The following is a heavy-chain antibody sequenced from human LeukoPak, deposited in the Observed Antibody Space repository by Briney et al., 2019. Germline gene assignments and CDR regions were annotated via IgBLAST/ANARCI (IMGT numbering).Heavy chain of an antibody. J-gene: IGHJ6*02. D-gene: IGHD5-12*01. CDR3: TSSGNDYYYYGMDV. Sequence: GGSLRLSCAASGFTFSGSAMHWVRQASGKGLEWVGRIRSKANSYATAYAASVKGRLTISRDDSKNTAYLQMNSLKTEDTAVYYCTSSGNDYYYYGMDVWGQGTTVTVSS. CDR1: GFTFSGSA. CDR2: IRSKANSYAT. V-gene: IGHV3-73*01.